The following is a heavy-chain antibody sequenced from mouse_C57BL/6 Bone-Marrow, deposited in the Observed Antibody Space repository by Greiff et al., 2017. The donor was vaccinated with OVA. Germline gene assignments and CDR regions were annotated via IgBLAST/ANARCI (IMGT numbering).Heavy chain of an antibody. CDR3: ARGGGVPSAMDY. CDR1: GFTFSDYY. J-gene: IGHJ4*01. CDR2: INYDGSST. Sequence: EVKLMESEGGLVQPGSSMKLSCTASGFTFSDYYMAWVRQVPEKGLEWVANINYDGSSTYYLDSLKSRFIISIDNAKNILYLQMSSLKSEDTATYDCARGGGVPSAMDYWGQGTSVTVSS. V-gene: IGHV5-16*01. D-gene: IGHD5-1*01.